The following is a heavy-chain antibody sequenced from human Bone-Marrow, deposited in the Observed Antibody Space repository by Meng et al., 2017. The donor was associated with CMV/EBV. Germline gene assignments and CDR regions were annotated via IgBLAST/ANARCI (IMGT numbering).Heavy chain of an antibody. CDR2: INPNSGGT. Sequence: ASVKVSCKASGYTFTGYYMHWVRQAPGQGLEWMGWINPNSGGTNYAQKFQGRVTMTRDTSISTAYMELSRLRSDDTAVYYCARDDGYNSHNPYFDYWGQGTLVTASS. CDR3: ARDDGYNSHNPYFDY. D-gene: IGHD5-24*01. CDR1: GYTFTGYY. J-gene: IGHJ4*02. V-gene: IGHV1-2*02.